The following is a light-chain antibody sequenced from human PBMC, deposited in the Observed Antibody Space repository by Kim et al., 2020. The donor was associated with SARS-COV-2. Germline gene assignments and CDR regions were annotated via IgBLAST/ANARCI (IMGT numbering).Light chain of an antibody. CDR3: CSYARGGTYV. CDR1: TRDVERYNL. V-gene: IGLV2-23*01. CDR2: EDT. J-gene: IGLJ1*01. Sequence: SALTQTASVSGSPGQSITISCTGTTRDVERYNLVSWYQQHPGKAPKRMIYEDTKRPSGVSNRSSGYKSGNTASLTISGLQTEDEADYYCCSYARGGTYVFGTGTKVTVL.